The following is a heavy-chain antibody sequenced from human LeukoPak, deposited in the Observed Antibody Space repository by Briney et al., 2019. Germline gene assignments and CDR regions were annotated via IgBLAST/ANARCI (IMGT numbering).Heavy chain of an antibody. Sequence: SETLSLTCTVSGGSVSSSSYYWGWIRQPPGKGLEWIGSIYYSGSTYYNPSLKSRVTISVDTSKNQFSLKLSSVTAADTAVYYCARDLEWLPHVGYYYMDVWGKGTTVTVSS. D-gene: IGHD3-3*01. CDR3: ARDLEWLPHVGYYYMDV. CDR2: IYYSGST. J-gene: IGHJ6*03. CDR1: GGSVSSSSYY. V-gene: IGHV4-39*07.